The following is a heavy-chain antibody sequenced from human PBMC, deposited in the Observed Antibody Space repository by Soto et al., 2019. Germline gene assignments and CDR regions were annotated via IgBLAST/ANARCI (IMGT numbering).Heavy chain of an antibody. Sequence: GGSLRLSCAASGFTFSSYGMHWVRQAPGKGLEWVAVIWFDGSNKFYADSVKGRFTISRDNSKNTVYLQMNSLRDEDTAVYYWARDFEAANDAFEIWGQGTMVTVSS. CDR2: IWFDGSNK. J-gene: IGHJ3*02. CDR3: ARDFEAANDAFEI. V-gene: IGHV3-33*01. D-gene: IGHD2-15*01. CDR1: GFTFSSYG.